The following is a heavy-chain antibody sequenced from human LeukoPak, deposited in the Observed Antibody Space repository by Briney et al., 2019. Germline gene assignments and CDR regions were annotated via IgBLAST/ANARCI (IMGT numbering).Heavy chain of an antibody. D-gene: IGHD3-22*01. CDR2: INSDGSSI. Sequence: PGGSLRLSCAASGFTFSSYWMHWVRQAPGKGLVWVSRINSDGSSISYADSVKGRFTISRDNAKNTLYLQMNSLRAEDTAVYYCASLEDYYDSSGDYCGQGPLVTVSS. CDR3: ASLEDYYDSSGDY. V-gene: IGHV3-74*01. J-gene: IGHJ4*02. CDR1: GFTFSSYW.